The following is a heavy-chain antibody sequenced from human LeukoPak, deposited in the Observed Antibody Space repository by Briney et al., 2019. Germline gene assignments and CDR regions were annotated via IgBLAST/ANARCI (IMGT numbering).Heavy chain of an antibody. CDR1: GFTFSSYG. V-gene: IGHV3-30*03. J-gene: IGHJ4*02. Sequence: QSGRSLRLSCAASGFTFSSYGMHWVRQAPGKGLEWVAVISYDGSNKYYADSVKGRFTISRDNSKNTLYLQMNSLRAEDTAVYYCARGITPTYGDYTWYWGQGTLVTVSS. D-gene: IGHD4-17*01. CDR2: ISYDGSNK. CDR3: ARGITPTYGDYTWY.